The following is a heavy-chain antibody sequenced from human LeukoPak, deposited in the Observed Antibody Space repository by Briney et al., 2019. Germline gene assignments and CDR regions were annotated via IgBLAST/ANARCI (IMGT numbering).Heavy chain of an antibody. CDR1: GFTFSSYA. J-gene: IGHJ6*02. CDR2: INSDGSIT. D-gene: IGHD5-18*01. Sequence: QSGGSLRLSCAASGFTFSSYAMHWVRQAPGKGLVWVSHINSDGSITSYADSVKGRFTISRDNAKNTLYLQMNSLRAEDTAVYYCARDAVDTANAVWGQGTTVTVSS. V-gene: IGHV3-74*01. CDR3: ARDAVDTANAV.